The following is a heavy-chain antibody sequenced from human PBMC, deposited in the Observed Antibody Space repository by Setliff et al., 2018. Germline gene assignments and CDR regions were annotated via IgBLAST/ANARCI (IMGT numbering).Heavy chain of an antibody. J-gene: IGHJ4*02. CDR3: ARSPPNRGSGSGWYGDF. D-gene: IGHD6-19*01. CDR2: ISPYNGDT. V-gene: IGHV1-18*04. Sequence: ASVKVSCKASGYSFTSYGITWVRQAPGQGLEWMGWISPYNGDTRFAQKFQGRVTVTTDTPTSAGYLELRSLTSDDTAVYYCARSPPNRGSGSGWYGDFWGQGTLVTV. CDR1: GYSFTSYG.